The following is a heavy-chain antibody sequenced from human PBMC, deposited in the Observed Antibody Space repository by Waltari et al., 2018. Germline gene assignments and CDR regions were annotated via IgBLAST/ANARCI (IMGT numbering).Heavy chain of an antibody. J-gene: IGHJ5*02. CDR1: GFTFSSYA. CDR2: ISYDGSNK. Sequence: QVQLVESGGGVVQPGRSLRLSCAASGFTFSSYAMHWVRQAPGKGLELVAVISYDGSNKSYADSGKGRFTISRDNSKNTLYLQMNSLRAEDTAVYYCARGGGSYNWFDPWGQGTLVTVSS. V-gene: IGHV3-30*01. D-gene: IGHD1-26*01. CDR3: ARGGGSYNWFDP.